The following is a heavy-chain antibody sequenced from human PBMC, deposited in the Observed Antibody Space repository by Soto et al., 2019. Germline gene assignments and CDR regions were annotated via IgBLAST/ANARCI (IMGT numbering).Heavy chain of an antibody. J-gene: IGHJ4*02. CDR3: ARDRASGSFDY. D-gene: IGHD1-26*01. V-gene: IGHV7-4-1*01. CDR2: INPNTGNP. CDR1: GYNCNIHS. Sequence: GASVKVSCKGSGYNCNIHSINGLRQAPGQGLEWMGWINPNTGNPTYEQGFTGRFVFSVDTSVSTVYLQIFSLEADDSAVYYCARDRASGSFDYWGQGTLVTVSS.